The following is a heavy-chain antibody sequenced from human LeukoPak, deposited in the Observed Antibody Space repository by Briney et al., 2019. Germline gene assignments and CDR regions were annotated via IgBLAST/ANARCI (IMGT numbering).Heavy chain of an antibody. Sequence: GASVKVSCKASGYTFTSYDINWVRQATGRGLEWMGWMNPNSGNTGYAQKFQGRVTITRDTSISTAYMELSSLRSEDTAVYYCARAKYYDSSGYPLDYWGQGTLVTVSS. V-gene: IGHV1-8*01. CDR3: ARAKYYDSSGYPLDY. D-gene: IGHD3-22*01. J-gene: IGHJ4*02. CDR2: MNPNSGNT. CDR1: GYTFTSYD.